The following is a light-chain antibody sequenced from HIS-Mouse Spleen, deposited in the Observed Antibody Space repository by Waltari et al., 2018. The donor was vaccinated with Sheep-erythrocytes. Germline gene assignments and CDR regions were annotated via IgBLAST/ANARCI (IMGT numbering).Light chain of an antibody. CDR2: QGS. V-gene: IGLV3-1*01. CDR1: KLGDKY. CDR3: QAWDSSTAV. Sequence: SYELTQPPSVSVSPGQTASIPCSGAKLGDKYSCWYQQKPGQSPVLVIYQGSKRPSGIPERFSGSNSGITATLTISGTQAMDEADYYCQAWDSSTAVFGGGTKLTVL. J-gene: IGLJ2*01.